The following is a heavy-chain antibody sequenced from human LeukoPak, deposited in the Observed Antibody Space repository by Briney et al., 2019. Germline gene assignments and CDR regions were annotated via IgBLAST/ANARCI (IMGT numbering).Heavy chain of an antibody. V-gene: IGHV5-51*01. Sequence: GESLKISCKGSGYSFTSYWIGWVRQMPGRGLEWMGIIYPGDSDIRYSPSFQGQVTISADKSITTAYLQWSSLKTSDSAMYYCARRFYDVLTGNARKYYFDSWGQGTLVTVSS. CDR1: GYSFTSYW. CDR3: ARRFYDVLTGNARKYYFDS. CDR2: IYPGDSDI. J-gene: IGHJ4*02. D-gene: IGHD3-9*01.